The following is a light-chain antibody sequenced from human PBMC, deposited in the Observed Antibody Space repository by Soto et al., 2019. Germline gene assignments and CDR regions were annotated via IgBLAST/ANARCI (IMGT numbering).Light chain of an antibody. V-gene: IGLV2-14*01. CDR1: SSDVGGYTY. Sequence: QSALTQPASVSGSPGQSITISCAGTSSDVGGYTYVSWYQQHPGKAPKLMIYDVSNRPSEVSNRFSGSKSGNTASLTISGLQAEDEADYYCTSYTSSSTPYVFGGGTKVTVL. CDR2: DVS. J-gene: IGLJ1*01. CDR3: TSYTSSSTPYV.